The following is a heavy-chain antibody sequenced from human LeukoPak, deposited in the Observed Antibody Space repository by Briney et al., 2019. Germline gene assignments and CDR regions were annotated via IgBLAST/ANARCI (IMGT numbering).Heavy chain of an antibody. Sequence: SETLSLTCTVSGDSGSRSDWWSWVRQPPGKGLEWIGEIHQFGSPNYNPSLKSRVTLLVDKSSNQFSLKLSSVTAADTAVYYCARTTEGGYSYGSFYYYYMDVWGKGATVTISS. J-gene: IGHJ6*03. CDR2: IHQFGSP. CDR1: GDSGSRSDW. V-gene: IGHV4-4*02. D-gene: IGHD5-18*01. CDR3: ARTTEGGYSYGSFYYYYMDV.